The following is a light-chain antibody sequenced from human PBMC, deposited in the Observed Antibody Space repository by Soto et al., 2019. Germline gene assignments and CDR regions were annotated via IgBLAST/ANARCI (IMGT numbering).Light chain of an antibody. Sequence: DIQMTQSPSTLSASAGDRVTFXXRASQTISSWLAWYQQKPGKAPKXLIYKASTLKSGVPSRFSGSGAGTEFTLTISSLQPEDFATYYCLQHKTYPWTFGQGTKVDIK. CDR1: QTISSW. CDR2: KAS. CDR3: LQHKTYPWT. J-gene: IGKJ1*01. V-gene: IGKV1-5*03.